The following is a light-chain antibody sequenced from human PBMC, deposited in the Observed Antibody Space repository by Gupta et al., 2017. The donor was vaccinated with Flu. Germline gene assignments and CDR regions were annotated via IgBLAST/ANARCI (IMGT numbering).Light chain of an antibody. V-gene: IGKV3-11*01. J-gene: IGKJ2*01. CDR3: QQCRSWPT. CDR1: QSVATN. CDR2: DAS. Sequence: SPAALSVSPGERATLACRASQSVATNVGWYQKNPGQAPRLLIYDASNGARGIAARFSGSGCGTNFSLTINSLEPEDFTVYYCQQCRSWPTFGQGTKLEI.